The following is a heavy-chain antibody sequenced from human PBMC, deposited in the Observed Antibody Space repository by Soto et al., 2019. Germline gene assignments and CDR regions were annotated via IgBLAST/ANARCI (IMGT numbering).Heavy chain of an antibody. CDR3: ARSYDSSGYLSSWFDP. CDR2: ISAYNGNT. J-gene: IGHJ5*02. V-gene: IGHV1-18*01. CDR1: GYTFTSYG. D-gene: IGHD3-22*01. Sequence: ASVKVSCKASGYTFTSYGISWVRQAPGQGHEWMGRISAYNGNTHYAQKLQGRVTMTTDTSTSTAYMELRSLRSDDTGVYYCARSYDSSGYLSSWFDPWGQGTLVTVSS.